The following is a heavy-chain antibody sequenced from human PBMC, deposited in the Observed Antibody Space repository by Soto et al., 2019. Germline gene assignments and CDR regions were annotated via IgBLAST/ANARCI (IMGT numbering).Heavy chain of an antibody. D-gene: IGHD4-17*01. Sequence: QVQLQESGPGLVKPSQTLSLTCTVSGASINSGRYYWSWIRQLPGKGLEWIGYIYFSGSTYYNPSLESRVTISLDTSQNQFSLKLNSVTAADTAVYYCATGDAWEALLAYWGQGTLVTVSS. CDR2: IYFSGST. CDR3: ATGDAWEALLAY. J-gene: IGHJ4*02. V-gene: IGHV4-31*03. CDR1: GASINSGRYY.